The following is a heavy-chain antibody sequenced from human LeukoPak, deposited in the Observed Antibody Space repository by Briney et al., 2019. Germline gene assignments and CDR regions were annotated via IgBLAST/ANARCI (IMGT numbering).Heavy chain of an antibody. CDR1: GGSFSGYY. Sequence: SETLSLTCAVYGGSFSGYYWSWIRQPPGKGLEWIGEFNHSGSTNYNPSLKSRVTISVDTSKNQFSLKLSSVTAADTAVYYCARGRYTIFGVVTLYGMDVWGQGTTVTVSS. CDR3: ARGRYTIFGVVTLYGMDV. V-gene: IGHV4-34*01. CDR2: FNHSGST. J-gene: IGHJ6*02. D-gene: IGHD3-3*01.